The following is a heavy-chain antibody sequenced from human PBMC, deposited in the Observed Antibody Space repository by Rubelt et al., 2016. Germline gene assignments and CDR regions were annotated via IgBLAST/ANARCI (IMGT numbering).Heavy chain of an antibody. Sequence: VVVGGGLVQPGGSLRLSCAASGFSFSDHYMDWVRQAPGKGLEWVGRARNKADSYTTEYAASVKGRFTISRDDSKNSLYLQMSSLKTEDTAGYYCARLQMTSRVDGTPIDACDNWGQGTMVTVSS. J-gene: IGHJ3*02. V-gene: IGHV3-72*01. CDR3: ARLQMTSRVDGTPIDACDN. D-gene: IGHD1-1*01. CDR2: ARNKADSYTT. CDR1: GFSFSDHY.